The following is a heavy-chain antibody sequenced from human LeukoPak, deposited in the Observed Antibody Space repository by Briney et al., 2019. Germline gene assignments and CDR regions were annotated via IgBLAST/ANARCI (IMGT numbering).Heavy chain of an antibody. CDR1: GFTFRNYV. CDR3: AREGYYGSGSPPSLYFDY. D-gene: IGHD3-10*01. V-gene: IGHV3-30-3*01. Sequence: HLGGSLRLSCAASGFTFRNYVIHWVRQAPGKGLEWVAVTSSDLNVKLYADSVKGRFTISRDNSRSTLYLQMNSLRPEDTAIYYCAREGYYGSGSPPSLYFDYWGQGTLVTVSS. J-gene: IGHJ4*02. CDR2: TSSDLNVK.